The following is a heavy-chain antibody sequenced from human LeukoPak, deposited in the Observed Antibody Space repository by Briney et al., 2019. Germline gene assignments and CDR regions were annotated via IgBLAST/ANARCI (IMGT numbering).Heavy chain of an antibody. J-gene: IGHJ4*02. D-gene: IGHD1-26*01. CDR2: IYYSGST. CDR1: GGSISSGDYY. CDR3: AREARVGATLTYYFDY. Sequence: SETLSLTCTVSGGSISSGDYYWSWIRQPPGKGLEWIGYIYYSGSTYYNPSLKGRVTISVDTSKNQFSLKLSSATAADTAVYYCAREARVGATLTYYFDYWGQGTLVTVSS. V-gene: IGHV4-30-4*01.